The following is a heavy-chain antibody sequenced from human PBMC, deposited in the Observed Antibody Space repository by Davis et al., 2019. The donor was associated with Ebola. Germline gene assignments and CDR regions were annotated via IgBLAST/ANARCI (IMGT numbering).Heavy chain of an antibody. J-gene: IGHJ4*02. V-gene: IGHV3-74*01. D-gene: IGHD3-3*01. CDR3: ARDEWVTIFGVVGTFDY. CDR2: INSDGSST. Sequence: HTGGSLRLSCAASGFTFSSYGMHWVRQAPGKGLVWVSRINSDGSSTSYADSVKGRFTISRDNAKNTLYLQMNSLRAEDTAVYYCARDEWVTIFGVVGTFDYWGQGTLVTVSS. CDR1: GFTFSSYG.